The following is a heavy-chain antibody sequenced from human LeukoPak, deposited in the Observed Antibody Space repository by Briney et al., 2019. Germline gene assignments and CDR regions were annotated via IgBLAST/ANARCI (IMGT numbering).Heavy chain of an antibody. J-gene: IGHJ6*02. V-gene: IGHV1-69*13. CDR1: GGTFSSYA. Sequence: GASVKVSCKASGGTFSSYAISWVRQAPGQGLEWMGGIIPIFGTANYAQKFQGRVTITADESTSTAYMELSSLRSEDTAVYYCARVGVVVAANRFHYYGMDVWGQGTTVTVS. D-gene: IGHD2-15*01. CDR2: IIPIFGTA. CDR3: ARVGVVVAANRFHYYGMDV.